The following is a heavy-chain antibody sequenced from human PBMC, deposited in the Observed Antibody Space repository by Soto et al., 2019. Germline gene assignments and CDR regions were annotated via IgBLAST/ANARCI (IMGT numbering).Heavy chain of an antibody. CDR2: IYPSDSDT. Sequence: GESLKISCKXSXDHFTNYWIGWVRQMPGKGLEWMGFIYPSDSDTRYSPSFQGQVTISADKSISTAYLQWSSLKASDTAMYYCARPIGALSTTDFNYWGQGTLVTVSS. CDR1: XDHFTNYW. CDR3: ARPIGALSTTDFNY. J-gene: IGHJ4*02. V-gene: IGHV5-51*01. D-gene: IGHD3-22*01.